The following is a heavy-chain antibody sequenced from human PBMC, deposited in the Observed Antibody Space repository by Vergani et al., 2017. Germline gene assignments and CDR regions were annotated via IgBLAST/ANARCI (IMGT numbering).Heavy chain of an antibody. CDR3: AREEVLPAASPLIYVDY. CDR1: GFTFSSYA. CDR2: IGGSGDST. J-gene: IGHJ4*02. D-gene: IGHD2-2*01. Sequence: EVQLVESGGGLVKPGGSLRLSCAASGFTFSSYAMSWVRQAPGKGLEWVSAIGGSGDSTHYADSVKGRFTISRDNSKNTLYLQMNSLRAEDSAAYYCAREEVLPAASPLIYVDYWGQGTLVTVSS. V-gene: IGHV3-23*04.